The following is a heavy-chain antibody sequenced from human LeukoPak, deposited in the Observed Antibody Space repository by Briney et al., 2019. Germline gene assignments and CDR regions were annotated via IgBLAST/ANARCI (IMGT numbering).Heavy chain of an antibody. CDR2: INHSGRT. CDR1: GGSFSGYY. J-gene: IGHJ4*02. D-gene: IGHD3-9*01. V-gene: IGHV4-34*01. CDR3: AKDAKYYDILIGYYRSFYYLDY. Sequence: PSETLSFTCAVYGGSFSGYYWSWIRQPPGNGLEWFGEINHSGRTNYNPSLKSRVTISVDTSKNHFSIKLGSVTAADTAVYYGAKDAKYYDILIGYYRSFYYLDYWGQGTLVTVSS.